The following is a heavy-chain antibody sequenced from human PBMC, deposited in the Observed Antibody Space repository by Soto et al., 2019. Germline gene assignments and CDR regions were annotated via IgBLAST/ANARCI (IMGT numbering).Heavy chain of an antibody. J-gene: IGHJ6*02. Sequence: SVKVSCKASGGSFSSFAFCWVRQAPGQGLEWMGGIIPMFGSANYAQEFLGRVTFTADDSTSTAYMELTSLESDDTAVYYCARDPLSSFAMDVWGQGTTVTISS. CDR3: ARDPLSSFAMDV. D-gene: IGHD3-10*02. CDR2: IIPMFGSA. V-gene: IGHV1-69*13. CDR1: GGSFSSFA.